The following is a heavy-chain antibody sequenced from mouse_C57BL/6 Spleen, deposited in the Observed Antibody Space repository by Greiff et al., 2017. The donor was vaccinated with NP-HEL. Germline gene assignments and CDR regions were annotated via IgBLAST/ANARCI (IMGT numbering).Heavy chain of an antibody. CDR1: GYTFTSYW. D-gene: IGHD1-1*01. J-gene: IGHJ2*01. Sequence: VQLQQPGAELVRPGSSVKLSCKASGYTFTSYWMHWVKQRPIQGLEWIGNIDPSDSETHYNQKFKDKATLTVDKSSSTAYMQLRSLTSEDSAVYYWARDGSSYFDYWGQGTTLTVSS. CDR3: ARDGSSYFDY. CDR2: IDPSDSET. V-gene: IGHV1-52*01.